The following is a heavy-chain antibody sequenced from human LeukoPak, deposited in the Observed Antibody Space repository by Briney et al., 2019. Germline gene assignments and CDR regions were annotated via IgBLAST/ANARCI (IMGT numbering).Heavy chain of an antibody. D-gene: IGHD3-10*01. J-gene: IGHJ4*02. CDR3: AKDSGLWFGELSDTLDY. V-gene: IGHV3-21*04. CDR1: GFTFSSYS. CDR2: ISSSSSYI. Sequence: PGGSLRLSCAASGFTFSSYSMNWVRQAPGKGLEWVSSISSSSSYIYYADSVKGRFTISRDNAKNSLYLQMNSLRAEDTAVYYCAKDSGLWFGELSDTLDYWGQGTLVTVSS.